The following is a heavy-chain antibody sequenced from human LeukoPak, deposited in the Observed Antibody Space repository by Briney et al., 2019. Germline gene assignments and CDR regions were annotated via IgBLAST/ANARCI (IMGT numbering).Heavy chain of an antibody. J-gene: IGHJ4*02. CDR1: GFTFNSYW. V-gene: IGHV3-7*01. D-gene: IGHD5-12*01. Sequence: PGGSLRLSCAASGFTFNSYWMSWVRQAPGKGLEWVDNINQDGSDKYYVDSVKGRFTISRDNAMKSLYLQMNSLRAEDTAIYYCVPGHSGRSSPIIDAHFDYWGQGTLVTVSS. CDR3: VPGHSGRSSPIIDAHFDY. CDR2: INQDGSDK.